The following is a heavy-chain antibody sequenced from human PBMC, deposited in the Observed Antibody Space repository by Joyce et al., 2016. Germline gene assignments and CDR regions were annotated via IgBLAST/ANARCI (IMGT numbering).Heavy chain of an antibody. CDR2: ISFDGTNK. CDR3: ARVQFSGSYQNDGLDI. CDR1: GFTFSRFA. D-gene: IGHD1-26*01. V-gene: IGHV3-30-3*01. J-gene: IGHJ3*02. Sequence: QVQLVESGGGVVQPGRSLRLSCAASGFTFSRFAMHWLRQAPGKGLEWLTFISFDGTNKYYTDSVKGRFTISRDNSKNTLFLQINSLRPDDTAVYYCARVQFSGSYQNDGLDIWGQGTMVTVS.